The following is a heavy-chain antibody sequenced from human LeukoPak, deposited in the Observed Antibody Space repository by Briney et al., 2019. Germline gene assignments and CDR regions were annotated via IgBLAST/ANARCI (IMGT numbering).Heavy chain of an antibody. D-gene: IGHD3-3*01. J-gene: IGHJ3*02. CDR2: IYYSGST. CDR3: ARGRIGYYDFWRQDAFDI. Sequence: PSGTMSLTCTVSGGSISSGGSYCSWIRHHPGKGLEWIGYIYYSGSTYYNPSLKSRVTISVDTSKNQFSLKLSSVTAADTAVYYCARGRIGYYDFWRQDAFDIWGQGTMVTVSS. V-gene: IGHV4-31*03. CDR1: GGSISSGGSY.